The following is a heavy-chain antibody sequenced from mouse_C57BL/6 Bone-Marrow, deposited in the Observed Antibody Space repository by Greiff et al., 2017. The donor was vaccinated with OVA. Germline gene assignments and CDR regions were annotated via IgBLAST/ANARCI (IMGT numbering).Heavy chain of an antibody. J-gene: IGHJ2*01. V-gene: IGHV1-72*01. D-gene: IGHD2-5*01. CDR1: GYPFTSSW. CDR2: FDPNSGGT. Sequence: QVQLQQPGAELVKPGASVRLSCRASGYPFTSSWLHGVRRGPGRALGGFGRFDPNSGGTKYNEKVKSKATLTVDKPASTAYMQLSSLTSEDSAVYYCARSSNYDYWGQGTTLTVSS. CDR3: ARSSNYDY.